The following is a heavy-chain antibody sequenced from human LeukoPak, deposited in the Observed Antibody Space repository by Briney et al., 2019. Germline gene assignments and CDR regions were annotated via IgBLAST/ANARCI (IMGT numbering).Heavy chain of an antibody. CDR3: ARHAGGYSNYYFDY. D-gene: IGHD5-12*01. CDR1: GFTVSSNY. Sequence: GSLRLSCAASGFTVSSNYMSWVRQAPGKGLEWIGSMYYSGSTYYNPSLQSRVTISVDTSKNQFSLRLSSVTAADTAVYYCARHAGGYSNYYFDYWGQGTLVTVSS. J-gene: IGHJ4*02. V-gene: IGHV4-59*05. CDR2: MYYSGST.